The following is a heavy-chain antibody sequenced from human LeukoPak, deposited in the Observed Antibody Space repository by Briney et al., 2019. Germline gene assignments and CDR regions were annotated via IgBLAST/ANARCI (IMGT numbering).Heavy chain of an antibody. CDR3: AAGYIGGAMVTNAFDI. CDR1: GFSFTNSA. Sequence: ASVKVSCKASGFSFTNSAVQWVRQARGQGLEWTGGIVVGSGNTIYVQKFQERVTITRDMSTSTAYMELSSLRSEDTAVYYCAAGYIGGAMVTNAFDIWGQGTMVTVSS. D-gene: IGHD5-18*01. J-gene: IGHJ3*02. V-gene: IGHV1-58*01. CDR2: IVVGSGNT.